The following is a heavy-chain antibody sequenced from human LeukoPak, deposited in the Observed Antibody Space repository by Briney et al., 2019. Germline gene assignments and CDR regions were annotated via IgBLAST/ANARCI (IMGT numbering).Heavy chain of an antibody. D-gene: IGHD3-10*01. CDR1: GYTFTSYG. V-gene: IGHV1-18*01. Sequence: ASVKVSCKASGYTFTSYGISWVRQAPGQGLEWMGWISAYNGNTNYAQKLQGRVTMTTDTSTSTAYMELRSLRSDDTAMYYCARPAYIWFGELFRDYWGQGTLVTVSS. CDR3: ARPAYIWFGELFRDY. CDR2: ISAYNGNT. J-gene: IGHJ4*02.